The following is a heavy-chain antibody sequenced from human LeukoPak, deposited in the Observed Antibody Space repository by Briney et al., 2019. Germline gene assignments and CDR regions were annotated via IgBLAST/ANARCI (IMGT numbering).Heavy chain of an antibody. J-gene: IGHJ4*02. CDR2: ISWNSGSI. CDR3: AKGRGFRVWDPWDN. D-gene: IGHD3-16*01. Sequence: GGSLRLSCAASGFTFDDYAMHWVRQAPGRGREGVSGISWNSGSIGYADSVKGRFTISRDNAKNSLYLQMNSLRAEDTAVYYCAKGRGFRVWDPWDNWGQGTLITVS. CDR1: GFTFDDYA. V-gene: IGHV3-9*01.